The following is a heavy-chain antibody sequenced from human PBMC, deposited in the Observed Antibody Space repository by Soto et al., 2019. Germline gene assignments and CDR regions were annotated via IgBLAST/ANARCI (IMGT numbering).Heavy chain of an antibody. D-gene: IGHD3-9*01. CDR2: INAGNGNT. J-gene: IGHJ5*02. CDR3: ARSADYDILTGYSSNWFAP. CDR1: GYTFTSYA. Sequence: ASVKVSCKASGYTFTSYAMHWVRQAPGQRLEWMGWINAGNGNTKYSQKFQGRVTITRDTSASTAYMELSSLRSEDTAVYYCARSADYDILTGYSSNWFAPWGQGTLVTVSS. V-gene: IGHV1-3*01.